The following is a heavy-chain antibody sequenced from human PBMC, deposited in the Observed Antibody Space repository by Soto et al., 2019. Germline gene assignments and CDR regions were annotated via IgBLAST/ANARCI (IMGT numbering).Heavy chain of an antibody. CDR1: GFSFSSYG. D-gene: IGHD1-26*01. CDR2: TWYDGSNK. J-gene: IGHJ3*01. Sequence: VGSLRLSCAASGFSFSSYGMHWVRQAPGKGLDWVAVTWYDGSNKYYAESVKGRFTISRDNSKNTLYVQMNSLTVEDTAVYYCARAQYTGSYFDACDVWGQGTMVTVSS. V-gene: IGHV3-33*03. CDR3: ARAQYTGSYFDACDV.